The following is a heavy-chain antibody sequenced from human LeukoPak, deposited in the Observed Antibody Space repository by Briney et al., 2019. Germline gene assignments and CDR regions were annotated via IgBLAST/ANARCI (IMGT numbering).Heavy chain of an antibody. CDR1: GLTFRSYW. J-gene: IGHJ4*02. CDR2: INSDGRST. Sequence: GGSLRLSCAASGLTFRSYWMHWVRQAPGKGLVWVSRINSDGRSTGYADSVKGRFTSSRDNAKNTLHLQMNSLRAEDTAVYYCARDFYYGSGSLDYWGQGTLVTVSS. V-gene: IGHV3-74*01. CDR3: ARDFYYGSGSLDY. D-gene: IGHD3-10*01.